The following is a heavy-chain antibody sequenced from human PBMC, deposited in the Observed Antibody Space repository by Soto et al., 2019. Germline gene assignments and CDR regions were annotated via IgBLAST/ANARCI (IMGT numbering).Heavy chain of an antibody. Sequence: PSETLSLTCVVYGGSFSGYYWSWIRQPPGKGLEWIGEINHSGSTNYNPSLKSRVTISVDTSKNQFSLKLSSVTAADTAVYYCERALPHYYYGSGSYYRGFEYWGQGTLVTVSS. CDR2: INHSGST. J-gene: IGHJ4*02. CDR1: GGSFSGYY. V-gene: IGHV4-34*01. CDR3: ERALPHYYYGSGSYYRGFEY. D-gene: IGHD3-10*01.